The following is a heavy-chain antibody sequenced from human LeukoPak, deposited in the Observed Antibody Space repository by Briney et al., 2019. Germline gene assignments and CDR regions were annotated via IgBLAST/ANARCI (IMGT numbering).Heavy chain of an antibody. CDR3: ARDLGETGY. CDR1: GFTLSSNY. J-gene: IGHJ4*02. Sequence: WGGPRISRGAPGFTLSSNYMNRGRQAPGEGLEWVSVIYSGGSTYYADSVKGRFTISRDNSKNTLYLQMNSLRAEDTAVYYCARDLGETGYWGQGTLVTVSS. D-gene: IGHD3-10*01. V-gene: IGHV3-53*01. CDR2: IYSGGST.